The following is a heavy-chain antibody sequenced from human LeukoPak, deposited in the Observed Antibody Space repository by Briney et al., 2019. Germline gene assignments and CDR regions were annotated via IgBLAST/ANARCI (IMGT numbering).Heavy chain of an antibody. V-gene: IGHV7-4-1*02. CDR1: GYTFTSYA. CDR3: ARDPALYGGNSAGFDY. Sequence: GASVKVSCKASGYTFTSYAMNWVRQAPGQGLEWMGWINTNTGNPTYAQGFTGRFVFSLDTSVSTAYLQISSLKAEDTAVYYCARDPALYGGNSAGFDYWGQGTLVTVSS. D-gene: IGHD4-23*01. CDR2: INTNTGNP. J-gene: IGHJ4*02.